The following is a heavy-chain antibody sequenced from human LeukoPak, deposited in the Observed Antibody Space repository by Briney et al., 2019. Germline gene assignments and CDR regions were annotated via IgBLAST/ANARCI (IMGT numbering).Heavy chain of an antibody. CDR1: GGSLSSYY. Sequence: SETLSLTCTVSGGSLSSYYWSWIRQPPGKGLEWIGHIYYSGSTNYNPSLKSRVTISVDTSKNQFSLKLSSVTAADTAVYYCARVIQDCSGGSCYSIDYWGQGTLVTVSS. J-gene: IGHJ4*02. CDR2: IYYSGST. D-gene: IGHD2-15*01. CDR3: ARVIQDCSGGSCYSIDY. V-gene: IGHV4-59*01.